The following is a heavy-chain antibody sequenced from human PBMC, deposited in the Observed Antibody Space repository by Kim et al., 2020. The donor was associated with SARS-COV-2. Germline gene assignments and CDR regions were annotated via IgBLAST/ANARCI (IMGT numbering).Heavy chain of an antibody. CDR1: GFTFSNAW. J-gene: IGHJ4*02. Sequence: GGSLRLSCAASGFTFSNAWMSWVRQAPGKGREWVGRIKSKTGGGTTDYAAPVKGRFTITRDDSKNTLYLQMNSLKTEDTAVYYCTTFAPEQAGALWGQGTLVTVSS. CDR2: IKSKTGGGTT. CDR3: TTFAPEQAGAL. V-gene: IGHV3-15*01. D-gene: IGHD6-19*01.